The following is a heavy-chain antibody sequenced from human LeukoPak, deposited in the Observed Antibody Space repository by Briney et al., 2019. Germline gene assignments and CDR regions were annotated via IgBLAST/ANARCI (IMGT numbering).Heavy chain of an antibody. J-gene: IGHJ4*02. CDR3: ARTRGYYFDY. CDR2: INTYNGNT. Sequence: ASVKVSCKSSGYTFSTYGISWARQAPGRGLEWMGWINTYNGNTKYTQKFQGRVTMTRDMSTSTVYMELSSLTSEDTAVYYCARTRGYYFDYWGQGTLVTVSS. CDR1: GYTFSTYG. V-gene: IGHV1-18*04.